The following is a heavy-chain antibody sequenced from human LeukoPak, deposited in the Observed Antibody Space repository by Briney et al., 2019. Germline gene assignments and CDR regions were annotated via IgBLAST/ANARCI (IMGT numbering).Heavy chain of an antibody. D-gene: IGHD1-20*01. V-gene: IGHV3-30*04. CDR1: GFTFSISA. Sequence: GGSLRLSCAASGFTFSISAMHWVRQAPGRGLEWVAVISFDGSNKYYADSVKGRFTVSRDNSKSTLFLQMSTLRAEDTAVYYCATLTGTTGSDDHWGQGTLVTVSS. CDR2: ISFDGSNK. CDR3: ATLTGTTGSDDH. J-gene: IGHJ4*02.